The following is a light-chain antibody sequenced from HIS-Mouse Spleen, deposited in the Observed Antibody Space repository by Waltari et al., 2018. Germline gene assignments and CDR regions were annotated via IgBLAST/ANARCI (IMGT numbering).Light chain of an antibody. V-gene: IGLV2-23*01. Sequence: QSALTQPASVSGSPGQSITISCTGTSSDVGSYNLVSCYQQHPGKAPKLMIYEGSKRPSGVSNRFSGSKSGNTASLTISGLQAEDEADYYCCSYAGSSTYVFGTGTKVTVL. CDR3: CSYAGSSTYV. CDR1: SSDVGSYNL. CDR2: EGS. J-gene: IGLJ1*01.